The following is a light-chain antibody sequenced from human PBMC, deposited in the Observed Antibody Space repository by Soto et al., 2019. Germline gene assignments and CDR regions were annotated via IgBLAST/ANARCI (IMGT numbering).Light chain of an antibody. Sequence: EIGLTQSAGTLSLSPGEGDNLXCRASQSVSNNYAAWYQQKTGQAPRLLIYGASNRDTGITERFSGSGYGKDFNITISRLEPEDFAVYDCQQYGSSGTFGQGTKVDIK. J-gene: IGKJ1*01. CDR1: QSVSNNY. V-gene: IGKV3-20*01. CDR3: QQYGSSGT. CDR2: GAS.